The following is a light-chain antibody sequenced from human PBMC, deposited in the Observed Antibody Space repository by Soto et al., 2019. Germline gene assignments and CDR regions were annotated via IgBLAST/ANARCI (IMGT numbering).Light chain of an antibody. Sequence: DIQKTQSPSTLSASVGDRVTITCRASQSISSWLAWYQQKPGKAPKLLIYDASSLESGVPSRFSGSGSGTEFTLTISSLQPDDFATYYCQQYNSYSQFGQGTKV. V-gene: IGKV1-5*01. J-gene: IGKJ1*01. CDR1: QSISSW. CDR3: QQYNSYSQ. CDR2: DAS.